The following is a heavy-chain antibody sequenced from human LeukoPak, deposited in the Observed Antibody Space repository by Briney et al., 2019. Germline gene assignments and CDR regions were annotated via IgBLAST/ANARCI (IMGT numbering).Heavy chain of an antibody. J-gene: IGHJ5*02. D-gene: IGHD3-10*01. CDR3: AKAPLGCGEFGFDP. CDR2: INPNRGGT. V-gene: IGHV1-2*02. CDR1: GYTLTGSF. Sequence: ASVWVSREASGYTLTGSFIHWVRQAPGQGGGWVGWINPNRGGTNYAQKFQGRFTETTDTSISTAYMELSRLRSDDTAVYYCAKAPLGCGEFGFDPWGQGTLVTVSS.